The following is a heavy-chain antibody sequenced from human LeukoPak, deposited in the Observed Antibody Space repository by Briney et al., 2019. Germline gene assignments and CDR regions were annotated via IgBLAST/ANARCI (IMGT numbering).Heavy chain of an antibody. D-gene: IGHD3-9*01. CDR2: INHSGST. CDR3: ASRNYDILTGYYNPFDY. Sequence: PSETLSLTCAVYGGSFNGYYWSWIRQPPGRGLEWIGEINHSGSTNYNPSLKSRVTISVDTSKNQFSLKLSSVTAADPAVYYCASRNYDILTGYYNPFDYWGQGTLVTVSS. CDR1: GGSFNGYY. V-gene: IGHV4-34*01. J-gene: IGHJ4*02.